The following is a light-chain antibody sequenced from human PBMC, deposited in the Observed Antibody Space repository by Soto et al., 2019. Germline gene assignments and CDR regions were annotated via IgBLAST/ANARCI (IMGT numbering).Light chain of an antibody. J-gene: IGKJ2*01. Sequence: DVVMTPSPLSLSVTLGPPASISCSSTQSIECSDGRTFLNWFQQRPRESPRRLLYKVSNRDSGVPDRCSGRGSGTNFTLKISRVEAEDVGVYFCMQGRYWATFGQGTKLEIK. CDR2: KVS. V-gene: IGKV2-30*01. CDR3: MQGRYWAT. CDR1: QSIECSDGRTF.